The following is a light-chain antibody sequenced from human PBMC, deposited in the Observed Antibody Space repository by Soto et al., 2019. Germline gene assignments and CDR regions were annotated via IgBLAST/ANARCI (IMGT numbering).Light chain of an antibody. Sequence: DIVMTQSPATLSVAPGERVTLSCRASQRINNNVAWHQQKPGQPPRLLIYDASTRATGIPPRFSGSGSGTDFTLTINSLQSEDFATYYCQQYYKWPPPITFGQGTRLEIK. CDR2: DAS. CDR1: QRINNN. J-gene: IGKJ5*01. V-gene: IGKV3-15*01. CDR3: QQYYKWPPPIT.